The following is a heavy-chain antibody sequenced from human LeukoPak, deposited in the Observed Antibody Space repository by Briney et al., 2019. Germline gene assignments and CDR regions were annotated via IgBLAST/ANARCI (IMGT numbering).Heavy chain of an antibody. CDR3: ARDMYGDYTVNDAFDI. Sequence: GGSLRLSCAASGFSLGSYSMNWVRQAPGKGLEWVSYISSSTSTKKYADSVKGRFTISSDNAKNSLYLQLNSLRAEDTAVYYCARDMYGDYTVNDAFDIWGQGIMVTVSS. D-gene: IGHD4-17*01. J-gene: IGHJ3*02. V-gene: IGHV3-48*01. CDR2: ISSSTSTK. CDR1: GFSLGSYS.